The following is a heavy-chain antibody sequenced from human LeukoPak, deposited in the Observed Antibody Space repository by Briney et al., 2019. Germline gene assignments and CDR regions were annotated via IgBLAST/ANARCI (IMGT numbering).Heavy chain of an antibody. Sequence: SETLSLTCAVNGGSFSGYYWSWIRQPPGKGLDLIGEINHSGSTNYNPSLKSRVTISVDTSKNQFSLKLSSVTAADTAVYYCARVGYSSSSVWRPTHWAGWGQGTLVTVSS. J-gene: IGHJ4*02. CDR1: GGSFSGYY. D-gene: IGHD6-6*01. CDR2: INHSGST. V-gene: IGHV4-34*01. CDR3: ARVGYSSSSVWRPTHWAG.